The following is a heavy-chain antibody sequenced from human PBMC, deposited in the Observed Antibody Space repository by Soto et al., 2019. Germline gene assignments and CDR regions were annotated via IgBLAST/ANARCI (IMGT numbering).Heavy chain of an antibody. J-gene: IGHJ4*02. CDR2: IYYSGST. Sequence: SETLSLTCIVSGGSISNYHWSWIRQPPGKGLEWIGYIYYSGSTNYNPSLQSRVTISVDTSKNQFSLKLSSVTAADMAVYYCARAVLPATTPFDYWGQGTLVTVSS. CDR1: GGSISNYH. V-gene: IGHV4-59*01. D-gene: IGHD2-15*01. CDR3: ARAVLPATTPFDY.